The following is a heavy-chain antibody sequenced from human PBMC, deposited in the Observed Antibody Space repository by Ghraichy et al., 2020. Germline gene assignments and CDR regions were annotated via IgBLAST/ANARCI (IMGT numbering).Heavy chain of an antibody. V-gene: IGHV4-30-4*01. CDR3: AIWSGSGSYSTTPFDY. J-gene: IGHJ4*02. D-gene: IGHD3-10*01. CDR2: IYYSGST. Sequence: SETLSLTCTVSGGSISSGDYYWSWIRQPPGKGLEWIGYIYYSGSTYYNPSLKSRVTISVDTSKNQFSLKLSSVTAADTAVYYCAIWSGSGSYSTTPFDYWGQGTLVTVSS. CDR1: GGSISSGDYY.